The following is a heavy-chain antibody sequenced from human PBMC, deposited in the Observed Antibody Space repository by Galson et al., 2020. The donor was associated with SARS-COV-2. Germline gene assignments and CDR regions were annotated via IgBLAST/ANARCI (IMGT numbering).Heavy chain of an antibody. V-gene: IGHV3-23*01. CDR3: AKVSGYDFWSGYSQGDY. J-gene: IGHJ4*02. D-gene: IGHD3-3*01. CDR1: GFTFSSYA. CDR2: ISGSGGST. Sequence: GGSLTLSCAASGFTFSSYAMSWVRQAPGKGLEWVSAISGSGGSTYYADSVKGRFTISRDNSKNTLYLQMNSLRAEDTAVYYCAKVSGYDFWSGYSQGDYWGQGTLVTVSS.